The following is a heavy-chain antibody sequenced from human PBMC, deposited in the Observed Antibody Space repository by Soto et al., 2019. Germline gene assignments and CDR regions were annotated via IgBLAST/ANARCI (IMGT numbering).Heavy chain of an antibody. J-gene: IGHJ3*02. CDR1: GGTLSSNA. CDR2: IIPIFGTA. Sequence: SVELSSKASGGTLSSNARSSARQAPGQGLEWMGGIIPIFGTANYAQKFQGRVTITADESTSTAYMELSSLRSEDTAVYYCGRGTAVRATLWAFDIWGQGTMVTVS. CDR3: GRGTAVRATLWAFDI. V-gene: IGHV1-69*13. D-gene: IGHD1-26*01.